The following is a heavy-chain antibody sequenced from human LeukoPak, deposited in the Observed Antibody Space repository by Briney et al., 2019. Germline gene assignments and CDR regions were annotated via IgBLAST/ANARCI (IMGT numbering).Heavy chain of an antibody. CDR1: GFTFSSYA. CDR2: ISGGGGST. J-gene: IGHJ4*02. CDR3: AKVPIAVAASRIYFDY. V-gene: IGHV3-23*01. D-gene: IGHD6-19*01. Sequence: GGSLRLSCAPSGFTFSSYAMSWVRQAPGKGLEWVSVISGGGGSTYYADSVKGRFTISRDNSKNTLFLQMNSLRAEDTAIYYCAKVPIAVAASRIYFDYWGQGTLVTVSS.